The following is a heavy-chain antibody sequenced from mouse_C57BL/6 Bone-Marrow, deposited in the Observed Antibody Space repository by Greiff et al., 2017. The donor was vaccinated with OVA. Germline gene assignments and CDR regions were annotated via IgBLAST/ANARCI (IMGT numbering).Heavy chain of an antibody. D-gene: IGHD1-1*01. CDR1: GYTLTSYW. CDR3: AREGDYYYGSSRYYYAMDY. CDR2: IYPSDSET. J-gene: IGHJ4*01. Sequence: QVQLKQPGAELVRPGSSVKLSCKASGYTLTSYWMDWVKQRPGQGLEWIGNIYPSDSETHYNPKFKDKATLTVDKSSSTAYMQLSSLTSEDSAVYYCAREGDYYYGSSRYYYAMDYWGQGTSVTVSS. V-gene: IGHV1-61*01.